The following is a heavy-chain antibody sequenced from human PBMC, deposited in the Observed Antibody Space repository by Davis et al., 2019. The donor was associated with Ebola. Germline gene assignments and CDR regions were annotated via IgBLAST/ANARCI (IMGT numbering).Heavy chain of an antibody. CDR1: GFTFSGSA. CDR3: ASGSTHSLSRYYYGSGSVDY. CDR2: IRSKANSYAT. Sequence: GESLKISCAASGFTFSGSAMHWVRQASGKGLEWVGRIRSKANSYATAYAASVKGRFTISRDNSKNTLYLQMNSLRAEDTAVYYCASGSTHSLSRYYYGSGSVDYWGQGTLVTVSS. V-gene: IGHV3-73*01. D-gene: IGHD3-10*01. J-gene: IGHJ4*02.